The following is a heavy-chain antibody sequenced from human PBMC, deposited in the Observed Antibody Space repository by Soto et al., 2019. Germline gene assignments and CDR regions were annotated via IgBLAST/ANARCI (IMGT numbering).Heavy chain of an antibody. J-gene: IGHJ6*02. V-gene: IGHV1-18*01. CDR1: GYTFTSYG. Sequence: QVQLVQSGAEVKKPGASVKVSCKASGYTFTSYGISWVRQAPGQGLEWMGWISAYNGNTNYAQKLQGRVTMTTDTSTSTAYMELRSLRFDDTAVYYCARRGYYSPYYYYGMDVWGQGTTVTVSS. D-gene: IGHD3-22*01. CDR2: ISAYNGNT. CDR3: ARRGYYSPYYYYGMDV.